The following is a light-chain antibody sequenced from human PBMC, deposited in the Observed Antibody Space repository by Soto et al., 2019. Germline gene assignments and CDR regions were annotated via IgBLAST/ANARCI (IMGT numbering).Light chain of an antibody. CDR3: QSYNDWPFT. CDR1: VSLSTY. J-gene: IGKJ2*01. Sequence: EIVMTQSPATLSVSPGERVTLSCRASVSLSTYLAWYQQKPGQAPRLLIYGASTKATGIPARFSGSGSATDFTLTISSLQSEDFAVYYCQSYNDWPFTFGQGTKVDIK. CDR2: GAS. V-gene: IGKV3-15*01.